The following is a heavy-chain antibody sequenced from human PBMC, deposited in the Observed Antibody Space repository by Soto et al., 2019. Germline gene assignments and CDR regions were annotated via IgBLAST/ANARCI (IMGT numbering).Heavy chain of an antibody. J-gene: IGHJ4*02. Sequence: QVQLVQSGAEVKKPGASVKVSCKASGYTFIHYYIHWVRQAPGQGLEWMAIINPNGGSTNYAQKFRGRVTVTSDTSTTTVSMELNSLGSDDPAVYFCARSLVQGDFGGQGTLVTVSS. D-gene: IGHD2-21*01. CDR3: ARSLVQGDF. V-gene: IGHV1-46*01. CDR2: INPNGGST. CDR1: GYTFIHYY.